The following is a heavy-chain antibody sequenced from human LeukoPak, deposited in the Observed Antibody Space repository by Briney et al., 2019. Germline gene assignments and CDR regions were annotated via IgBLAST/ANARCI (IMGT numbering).Heavy chain of an antibody. Sequence: ASVKVSCKASGYTFTGYYMHWVRQAPGQGLEWMGWINPNSGGTNYAQKFRGRVTMTRDTSISTAYMELSRLRSDDTAVYYCARDLGGRTYYDILTGYYYFDYWGQGTLVTVSS. CDR3: ARDLGGRTYYDILTGYYYFDY. CDR2: INPNSGGT. CDR1: GYTFTGYY. J-gene: IGHJ4*02. V-gene: IGHV1-2*02. D-gene: IGHD3-9*01.